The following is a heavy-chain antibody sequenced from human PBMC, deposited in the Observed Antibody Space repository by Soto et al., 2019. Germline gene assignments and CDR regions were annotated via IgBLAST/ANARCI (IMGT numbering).Heavy chain of an antibody. CDR2: IWYDGGNK. V-gene: IGHV3-33*01. J-gene: IGHJ4*02. D-gene: IGHD3-10*01. CDR3: ARDLRITMLRGPSPGY. CDR1: GFTFSSYG. Sequence: GGSLRLSCAASGFTFSSYGMHWVRQAPGKGLEWVALIWYDGGNKYYADSVKGRFTISRDNSKDTLYLQMNSLRAEDTAVYYCARDLRITMLRGPSPGYWGQGTLVTVSS.